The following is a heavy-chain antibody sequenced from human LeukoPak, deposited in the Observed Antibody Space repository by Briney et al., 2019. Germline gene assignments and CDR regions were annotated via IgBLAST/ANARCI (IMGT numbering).Heavy chain of an antibody. CDR1: GFTFSSYG. J-gene: IGHJ3*02. CDR3: AKDGGSDPDSFDI. Sequence: PGGSLRLSCAASGFTFSSYGMHWVRQAPGKGLEWVAFIRYDGSNKYYADSVKGRFTISRDNSKNTLYLQMNSLRAEDTAVYYCAKDGGSDPDSFDIWGRGTMVTVSS. D-gene: IGHD2-15*01. CDR2: IRYDGSNK. V-gene: IGHV3-30*02.